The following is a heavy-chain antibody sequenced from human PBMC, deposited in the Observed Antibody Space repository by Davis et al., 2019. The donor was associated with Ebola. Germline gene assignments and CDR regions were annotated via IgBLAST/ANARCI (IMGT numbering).Heavy chain of an antibody. J-gene: IGHJ6*03. CDR2: IIPVFGIP. CDR1: GGTFSSYG. V-gene: IGHV1-69*13. CDR3: ARGIRYSSLSPYHYYYYYMDV. Sequence: SVKVSCKASGGTFSSYGISWVRQAPGQGLDWMGGIIPVFGIPKYAQKFQGRVTITADESTSTAYMELSSLRAEDTAVYYCARGIRYSSLSPYHYYYYYMDVWGKGTTVTVSS. D-gene: IGHD6-19*01.